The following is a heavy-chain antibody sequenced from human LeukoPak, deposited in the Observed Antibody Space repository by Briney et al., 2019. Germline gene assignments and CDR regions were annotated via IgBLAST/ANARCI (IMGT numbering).Heavy chain of an antibody. CDR2: INHSGST. CDR3: ARGHCSSTSCYLGGRSYFDY. J-gene: IGHJ4*02. V-gene: IGHV4-34*01. D-gene: IGHD2-2*01. Sequence: SETLSLTCAVYGGAFSDYYWSWIRQPPGKGLEWVGEINHSGSTNYTPPLKSRVTISVDTSKNQFSLKLSSVTAADTAVYYCARGHCSSTSCYLGGRSYFDYWGQGTLVTVSS. CDR1: GGAFSDYY.